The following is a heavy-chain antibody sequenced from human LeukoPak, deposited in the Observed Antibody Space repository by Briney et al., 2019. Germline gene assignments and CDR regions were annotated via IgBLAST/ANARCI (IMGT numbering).Heavy chain of an antibody. V-gene: IGHV3-30*18. CDR2: ISYDGSNK. J-gene: IGHJ4*02. CDR1: GFTFSSYG. CDR3: AKDHLGQYYDSSGYYDY. D-gene: IGHD3-22*01. Sequence: GRSLRLSCAASGFTFSSYGMHWVRQAPGKGLEWVAVISYDGSNKYYADSVKGRFTISRDNSKNTLYLQMNSLRAEDTAVYYCAKDHLGQYYDSSGYYDYWGQRTLVTVSS.